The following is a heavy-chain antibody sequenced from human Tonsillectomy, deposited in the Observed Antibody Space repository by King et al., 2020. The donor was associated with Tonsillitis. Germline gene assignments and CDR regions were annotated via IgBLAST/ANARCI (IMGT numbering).Heavy chain of an antibody. V-gene: IGHV4-4*07. CDR1: GGSISSYY. CDR3: ARTGGLRYFYYMDV. Sequence: QLQESGPGLVKPSETLSLTCTVSGGSISSYYWSWIRQPAGKGLEWIGRIYASGCTNYNPPLKSRVTMSVDTSKNQFSLTLSAGTAADTAVYYCARTGGLRYFYYMDVWGKGTTVTVSS. D-gene: IGHD3-16*01. J-gene: IGHJ6*03. CDR2: IYASGCT.